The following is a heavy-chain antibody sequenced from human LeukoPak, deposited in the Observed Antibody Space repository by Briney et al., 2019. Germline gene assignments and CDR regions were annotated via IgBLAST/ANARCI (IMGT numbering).Heavy chain of an antibody. CDR2: ISSSSYFI. D-gene: IGHD5/OR15-5a*01. J-gene: IGHJ4*02. CDR1: GFSFSDYY. CDR3: ARGDSVYDYFFDY. V-gene: IGHV3-11*06. Sequence: GGSLRLSCAASGFSFSDYYMNWIRQAPGKGLEWISYISSSSYFIEYADSVKGRFTISRDNSKNTLYLQMNSLRAEDTAVYYCARGDSVYDYFFDYWGQGTLVTVSS.